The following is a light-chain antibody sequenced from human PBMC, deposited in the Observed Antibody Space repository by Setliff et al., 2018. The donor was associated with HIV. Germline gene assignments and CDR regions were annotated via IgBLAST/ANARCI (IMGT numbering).Light chain of an antibody. J-gene: IGLJ3*02. V-gene: IGLV1-40*01. CDR1: SSNIGAGYD. Sequence: SALTQPPSVSGAPGQMVTISCTGSSSNIGAGYDVHWYQHLPGTDPKLLIYGKNNRPSGVPDRSSGSKSGTSASLAITGLQPEDEADYYCQSYDTSLTVWVFGGGTKVTVL. CDR3: QSYDTSLTVWV. CDR2: GKN.